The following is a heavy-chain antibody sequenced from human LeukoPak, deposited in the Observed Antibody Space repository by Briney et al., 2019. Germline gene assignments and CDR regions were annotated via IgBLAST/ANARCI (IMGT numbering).Heavy chain of an antibody. Sequence: SETLSLTCTVSGGSISSGDYYWSWIRQPPGKGLEWIGYIYYSGSTYYNPSLKSRVTISVDTSKNQSSLKLSSVTAADTAVYYCARVLIAAAGTHLDYWGQGTLVTVSS. D-gene: IGHD6-13*01. J-gene: IGHJ4*02. CDR2: IYYSGST. V-gene: IGHV4-30-4*08. CDR1: GGSISSGDYY. CDR3: ARVLIAAAGTHLDY.